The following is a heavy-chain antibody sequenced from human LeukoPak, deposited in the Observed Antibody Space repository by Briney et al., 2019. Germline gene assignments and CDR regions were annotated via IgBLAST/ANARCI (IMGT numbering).Heavy chain of an antibody. CDR2: ISSSSSPI. V-gene: IGHV3-21*05. D-gene: IGHD3-10*01. CDR1: GFTFSSYS. CDR3: ARGGITMVRGVTNNWFDP. J-gene: IGHJ5*02. Sequence: GGSLRLSCAASGFTFSSYSMDWVRQAPGKGLEWVSYISSSSSPIYYADSVRGRFTISRDNAKNSLSLQMNSLRVEDTAVYYCARGGITMVRGVTNNWFDPWGQGTLVTVSS.